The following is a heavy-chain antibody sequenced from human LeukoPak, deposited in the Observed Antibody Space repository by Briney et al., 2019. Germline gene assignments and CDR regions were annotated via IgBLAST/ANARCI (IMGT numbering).Heavy chain of an antibody. CDR3: ARGGDYDRGVFDY. CDR1: GFTVSSNY. D-gene: IGHD3-22*01. CDR2: IYSGGST. Sequence: GGSLRLSCAASGFTVSSNYMSWVRQAPGKGLEWVSVIYSGGSTYYADSVKGRFTISRDNSKNTLYLQMNSLRAEDTAVYYCARGGDYDRGVFDYWGQGTLVTVSS. V-gene: IGHV3-53*01. J-gene: IGHJ4*02.